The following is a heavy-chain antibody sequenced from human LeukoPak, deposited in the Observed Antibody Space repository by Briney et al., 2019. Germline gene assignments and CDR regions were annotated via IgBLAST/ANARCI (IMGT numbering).Heavy chain of an antibody. J-gene: IGHJ4*02. D-gene: IGHD5-24*01. CDR1: GYTFTSYG. Sequence: ASVKVSCKASGYTFTSYGISWVRQAPGQGLEWMGWISAYNGNTNYAQKLQGRVTMTTDTSTSTAYMELRSLRSDDTAVYYCARVMHRDGYNRPLDYWGQGTLVTVSS. CDR2: ISAYNGNT. V-gene: IGHV1-18*01. CDR3: ARVMHRDGYNRPLDY.